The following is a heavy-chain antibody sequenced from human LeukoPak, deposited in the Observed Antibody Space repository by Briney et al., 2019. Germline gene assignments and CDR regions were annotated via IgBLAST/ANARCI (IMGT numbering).Heavy chain of an antibody. D-gene: IGHD5-12*01. Sequence: QPGGSLRLSCAASGFTFSSYAMSWVRQARGKGVEWVSAMRGSGGSTYYADYAKARFTLSRDNYKNTMYSQKHRMRAEDTDVSYCASEPVPGYSGYDLWAGWGQGHLVTVSS. J-gene: IGHJ4*02. V-gene: IGHV3-23*01. CDR3: ASEPVPGYSGYDLWAG. CDR1: GFTFSSYA. CDR2: MRGSGGST.